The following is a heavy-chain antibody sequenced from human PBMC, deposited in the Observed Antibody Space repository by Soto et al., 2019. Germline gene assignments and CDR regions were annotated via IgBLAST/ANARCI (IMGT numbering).Heavy chain of an antibody. CDR3: ARDYRASYPAYYYYGMDV. V-gene: IGHV4-31*03. CDR1: GGSISSGGYY. D-gene: IGHD3-16*02. Sequence: QVQLQESGPGLVKPSQTLSLTCTVSGGSISSGGYYWSWIRQHPGKGLEWIGYIYYSTYYNPSLKSRLTISVDPSKNQFSLKLSSVTAADTAVYYCARDYRASYPAYYYYGMDVWGQGTTVTVSS. CDR2: IYYST. J-gene: IGHJ6*02.